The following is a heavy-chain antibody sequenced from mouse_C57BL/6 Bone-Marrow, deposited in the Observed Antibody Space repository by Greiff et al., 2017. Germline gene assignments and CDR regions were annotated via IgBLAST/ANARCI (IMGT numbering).Heavy chain of an antibody. J-gene: IGHJ3*01. CDR3: ARGVYREFAY. CDR2: IDPNSGGT. CDR1: GYTFTSYW. V-gene: IGHV1-72*01. Sequence: QVQLQQSGAELVKPGASVKLSCKASGYTFTSYWMHWVKQRPGRGLEWIGRIDPNSGGTTYNEKFKSKATLTVDKPSSTAYMQLSSLASEDSAVEYCARGVYREFAYWGQGTLVTVSA. D-gene: IGHD2-12*01.